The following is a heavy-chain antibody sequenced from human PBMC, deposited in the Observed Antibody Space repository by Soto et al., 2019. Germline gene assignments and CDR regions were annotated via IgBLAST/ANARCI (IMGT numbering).Heavy chain of an antibody. V-gene: IGHV3-30-3*01. CDR2: ISFDGANK. J-gene: IGHJ4*02. Sequence: QVQLVESGGGVVPPGGSLRVSCVASGFTFSSYNMHWVRQAPGEGLEWVAVISFDGANKFYADSVKGRFTICRDISRDTLYLQMSSLRDEDTAIYYCARDGYNRGGFDYLGQGTLVTVSS. CDR3: ARDGYNRGGFDY. CDR1: GFTFSSYN. D-gene: IGHD3-10*01.